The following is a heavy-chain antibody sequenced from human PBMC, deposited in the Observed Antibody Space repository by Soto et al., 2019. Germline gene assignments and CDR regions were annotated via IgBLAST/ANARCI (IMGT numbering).Heavy chain of an antibody. CDR2: INHSGST. CDR3: ARESASPRYSSSWYAGAD. CDR1: GGSFSGYY. Sequence: SETLSLTCAVYGGSFSGYYWSWIRQPPGKGLEWIGEINHSGSTNYNPSLKSRVTISVDTSKNQFSLKLSSVTAADTAVYYFARESASPRYSSSWYAGADWGQGTLVTVSS. V-gene: IGHV4-34*01. J-gene: IGHJ4*02. D-gene: IGHD6-13*01.